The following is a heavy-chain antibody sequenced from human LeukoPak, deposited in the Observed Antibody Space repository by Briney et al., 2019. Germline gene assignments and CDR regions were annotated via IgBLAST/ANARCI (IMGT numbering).Heavy chain of an antibody. J-gene: IGHJ4*02. CDR1: GGSISSSSYY. V-gene: IGHV4-39*07. D-gene: IGHD3-16*01. CDR3: ARGRGIASTTGFGVDY. CDR2: IYYSGST. Sequence: SETLSLTCTVSGGSISSSSYYWGWIRQPPGKGLEWIGSIYYSGSTYYNPSLKSRVTISVDTSRNQFSLQLTSVTVADTAVYYCARGRGIASTTGFGVDYWGRGSLVTVSS.